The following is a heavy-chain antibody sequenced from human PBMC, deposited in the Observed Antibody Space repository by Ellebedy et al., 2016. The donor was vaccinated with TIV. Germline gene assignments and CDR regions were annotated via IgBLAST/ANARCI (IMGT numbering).Heavy chain of an antibody. Sequence: MPSETLSLTCSVSGGSPSRTRYYWACIRQPPGKGLDYIGSVFYSGSPYYSPSFKSRVTLSADTSKNQFSLKLRTATAADTAVYYCARTDPWQPIDDWGQGILVSVSS. CDR3: ARTDPWQPIDD. D-gene: IGHD2-21*02. V-gene: IGHV4-39*01. CDR1: GGSPSRTRYY. J-gene: IGHJ4*02. CDR2: VFYSGSP.